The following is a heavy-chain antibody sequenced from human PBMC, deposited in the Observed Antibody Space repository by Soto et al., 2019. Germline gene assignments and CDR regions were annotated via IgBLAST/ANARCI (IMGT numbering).Heavy chain of an antibody. CDR3: ARLNAGTTYYYYGMDV. Sequence: QLQLHESGPGLVKPSETLSLTCTVSGASISSSSYYWGWIRQPPGKGLEWIGSIYYSGSTYYNPSLKGRVTISXXTXKXXFSLKLSSVTAADTALYYCARLNAGTTYYYYGMDVWGQGTTVTVSS. CDR1: GASISSSSYY. V-gene: IGHV4-39*01. D-gene: IGHD1-7*01. CDR2: IYYSGST. J-gene: IGHJ6*02.